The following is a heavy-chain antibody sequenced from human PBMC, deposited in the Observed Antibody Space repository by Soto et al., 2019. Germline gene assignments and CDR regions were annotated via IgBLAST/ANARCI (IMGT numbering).Heavy chain of an antibody. CDR2: IDWDDDK. V-gene: IGHV2-70*11. CDR3: ARIRYYDIFTGYSPYYYGMDV. CDR1: GFSLSTSGMC. D-gene: IGHD3-9*01. Sequence: SGPTLVNPTQTLTLTCTFSGFSLSTSGMCVSWIRQPPGKALEWLARIDWDDDKYYSTSLKTRLTISKDTSKNQVVLTMTNMDPVDTATYYCARIRYYDIFTGYSPYYYGMDVWGQGTTVTVPS. J-gene: IGHJ6*02.